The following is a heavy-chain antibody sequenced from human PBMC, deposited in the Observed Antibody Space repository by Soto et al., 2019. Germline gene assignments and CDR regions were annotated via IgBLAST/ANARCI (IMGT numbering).Heavy chain of an antibody. Sequence: ASVKVSCKASGYTFTSYGISWVQQAPGQGLEWMGWISAYNGNTNYAQKLQGRVTMTTDTSTSTAYMELRSLRSDDTAVYYCARDVAARNYYYMDVWGKGTTVTVSS. CDR1: GYTFTSYG. CDR3: ARDVAARNYYYMDV. V-gene: IGHV1-18*01. CDR2: ISAYNGNT. J-gene: IGHJ6*03. D-gene: IGHD2-15*01.